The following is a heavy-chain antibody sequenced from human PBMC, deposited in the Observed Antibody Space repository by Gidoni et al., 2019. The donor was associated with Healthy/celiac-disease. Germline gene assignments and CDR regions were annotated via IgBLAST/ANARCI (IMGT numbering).Heavy chain of an antibody. CDR1: GFTFDDYA. V-gene: IGHV3-9*01. J-gene: IGHJ4*02. CDR2: ISGNRGSI. CDR3: AKDMTDGSGSYPIDY. D-gene: IGHD3-10*01. Sequence: EVQLVESGGGLVQPGRSLRLSCAPSGFTFDDYAMHWVRQAPGKGLEWGSGISGNRGSIGDADAGKGRFTISRDNAKNSLYLQMNRLRAEDTALYYCAKDMTDGSGSYPIDYWGQGTLVTVSS.